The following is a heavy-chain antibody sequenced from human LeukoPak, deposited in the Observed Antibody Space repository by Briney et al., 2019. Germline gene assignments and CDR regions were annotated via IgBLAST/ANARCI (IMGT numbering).Heavy chain of an antibody. D-gene: IGHD5-12*01. V-gene: IGHV1-69*01. CDR3: ARDQSGYDLGFGPSYYYYMDV. CDR1: GGTFSSYA. Sequence: SVKVSCKASGGTFSSYAISWVRQAPGQGLEWMGGIIPIFGTANYAQKFQGRVTITADESTSTAYMELSSLRSEDTAVYYCARDQSGYDLGFGPSYYYYMDVWGKGTTVTVSS. CDR2: IIPIFGTA. J-gene: IGHJ6*03.